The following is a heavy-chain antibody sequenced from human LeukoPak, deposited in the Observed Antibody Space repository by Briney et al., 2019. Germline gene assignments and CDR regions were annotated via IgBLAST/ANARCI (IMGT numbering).Heavy chain of an antibody. Sequence: GGSLGLSCAASVFTFSSYGMSWVRQAPGKGLEWVSGISGSGGRTYYADFVKGRFTISRDNSKNTLYLPMNSLRAEDTAVYYCAKGENDYGDYWGQGTLVTVSS. V-gene: IGHV3-23*01. CDR3: AKGENDYGDY. CDR2: ISGSGGRT. CDR1: VFTFSSYG. J-gene: IGHJ4*02.